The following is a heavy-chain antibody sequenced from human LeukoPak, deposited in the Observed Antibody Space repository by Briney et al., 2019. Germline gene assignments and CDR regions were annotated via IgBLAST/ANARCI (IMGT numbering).Heavy chain of an antibody. V-gene: IGHV4-39*07. D-gene: IGHD2-2*01. CDR1: GGSISSSSYY. J-gene: IGHJ6*03. CDR3: ARTTEGYCSSASCFGFSYSYYMDV. Sequence: SETLSLTCNVSGGSISSSSYYWGWIRQPPGKGLEWIGNIFYSGSTNYNPSLKSRVTISVDTSKNQFSLKLSSVIAADTAVYYCARTTEGYCSSASCFGFSYSYYMDVWGKGTTVTISS. CDR2: IFYSGST.